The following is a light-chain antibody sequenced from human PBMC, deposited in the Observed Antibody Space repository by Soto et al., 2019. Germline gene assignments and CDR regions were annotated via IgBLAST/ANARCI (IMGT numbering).Light chain of an antibody. CDR2: KNN. V-gene: IGLV1-40*01. CDR3: QSYDNILSGPL. Sequence: QSVLTQPPSVSGAPGQTITMSCTGSGSNVGASYDVHWYQVLPGAGPRLLIYKNNNRPSGVPDRFSGSKSGTSASLAITGLRAEDEADYYCQSYDNILSGPLFGGGTQLIVL. J-gene: IGLJ3*02. CDR1: GSNVGASYD.